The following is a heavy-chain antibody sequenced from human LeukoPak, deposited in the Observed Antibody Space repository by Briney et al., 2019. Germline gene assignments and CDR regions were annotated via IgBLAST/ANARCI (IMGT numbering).Heavy chain of an antibody. V-gene: IGHV3-30-3*01. CDR1: GFTFSSYA. Sequence: PGGSLRLSCAASGFTFSSYAMHWVRQAPGKGLEWVAVISYDGSNKYYADSVKGRFTISRDNSKNTLYLQMNSLRAEDTAVYYCARVPHGGNREFDYWGQGTLVTVSS. D-gene: IGHD4-23*01. J-gene: IGHJ4*02. CDR2: ISYDGSNK. CDR3: ARVPHGGNREFDY.